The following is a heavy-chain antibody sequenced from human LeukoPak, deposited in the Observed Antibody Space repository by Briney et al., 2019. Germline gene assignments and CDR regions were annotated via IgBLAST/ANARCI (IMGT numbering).Heavy chain of an antibody. CDR3: AKCGGYSYGYYHYMDV. CDR1: GGSISSSSYY. Sequence: SETLSLTCTVSGGSISSSSYYWGWIRQPPGKGLEWIGSIYSSGSTYYNPSLKSRVTISVDTSKNQFSLKLSSVTAADTAVYYCAKCGGYSYGYYHYMDVWGKGTTVTVSS. CDR2: IYSSGST. D-gene: IGHD5-18*01. J-gene: IGHJ6*03. V-gene: IGHV4-39*07.